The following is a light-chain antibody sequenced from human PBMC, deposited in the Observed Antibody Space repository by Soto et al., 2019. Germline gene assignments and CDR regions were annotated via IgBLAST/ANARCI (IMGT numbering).Light chain of an antibody. Sequence: DIQMTQSPSSVSASVGDRVTITCRASQGTSSWLPWYQQKPGKAPKLLIYAASSLQSGAPSRFSDSGSGTVFTLTICSLQPEDFATYYCLHSDSFPHTFGHGTQLEIK. J-gene: IGKJ2*01. V-gene: IGKV1-12*01. CDR3: LHSDSFPHT. CDR2: AAS. CDR1: QGTSSW.